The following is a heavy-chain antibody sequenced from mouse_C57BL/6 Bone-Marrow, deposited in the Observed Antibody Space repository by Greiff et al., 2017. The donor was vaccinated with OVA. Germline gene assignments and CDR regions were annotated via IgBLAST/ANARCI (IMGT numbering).Heavy chain of an antibody. V-gene: IGHV1-4*01. CDR1: GYTFTSYT. CDR3: ARSRWSLFAY. Sequence: VKLMESGAELARPGASVKMSCKASGYTFTSYTMHWVKQRPGQGLEWIGYINPSSGYTKYTQKFKDKATLTADKSSSTAYMQLSSLTSEDSAVYYCARSRWSLFAYWGQGTLVTVSA. CDR2: INPSSGYT. J-gene: IGHJ3*01. D-gene: IGHD2-3*01.